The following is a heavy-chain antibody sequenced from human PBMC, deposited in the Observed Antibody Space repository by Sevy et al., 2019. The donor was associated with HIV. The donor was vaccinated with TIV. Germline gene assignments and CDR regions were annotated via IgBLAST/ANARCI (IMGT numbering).Heavy chain of an antibody. CDR3: ARERSILRWYLRAYWYFDL. Sequence: ASVKVSCKASGYTFTSYGISWVRQAPEQGLEWMGWISAYNGNTNYAQKLQGRVTMTTDTSTSTAYMELRSLRSDDTAVYYCARERSILRWYLRAYWYFDLWGRGTLVTVSS. J-gene: IGHJ2*01. CDR1: GYTFTSYG. V-gene: IGHV1-18*04. D-gene: IGHD4-17*01. CDR2: ISAYNGNT.